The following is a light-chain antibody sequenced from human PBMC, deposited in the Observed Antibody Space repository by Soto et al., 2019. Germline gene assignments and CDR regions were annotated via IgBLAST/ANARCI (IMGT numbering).Light chain of an antibody. J-gene: IGLJ1*01. CDR3: QAWDSSTYV. CDR2: QDS. Sequence: SYELTQPPSVSVSPGQTASITCSGDKLGDKYACWYQQKPGQSPVLVIYQDSKRPSGIPERFSGSNSGNTATLTISGTQAMDEADYYCQAWDSSTYVSGTGTKLTVL. V-gene: IGLV3-1*01. CDR1: KLGDKY.